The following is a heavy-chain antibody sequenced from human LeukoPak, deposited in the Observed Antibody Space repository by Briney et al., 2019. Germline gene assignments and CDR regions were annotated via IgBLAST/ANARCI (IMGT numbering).Heavy chain of an antibody. CDR3: AKDARRYSGWYFFDH. CDR2: ISDSGGTT. V-gene: IGHV3-23*01. J-gene: IGHJ4*02. Sequence: EGSLRLSCVASGFTFSNLAMGWVRQAPGKGLEWVSVISDSGGTTYYADSVKGRFTISRDNSRNTLYLQMNSLRVDDTAVYYCAKDARRYSGWYFFDHWGQGTLVTVSS. D-gene: IGHD6-19*01. CDR1: GFTFSNLA.